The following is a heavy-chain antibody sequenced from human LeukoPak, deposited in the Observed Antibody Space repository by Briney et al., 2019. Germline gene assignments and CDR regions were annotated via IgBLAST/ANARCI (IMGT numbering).Heavy chain of an antibody. CDR2: ISGSGGST. V-gene: IGHV3-23*01. D-gene: IGHD1-20*01. CDR3: AKVRYNWNPLGY. J-gene: IGHJ4*02. CDR1: GFTFSSYA. Sequence: GRSLRLSCAASGFTFSSYAMHWVRQAPGKGLEWVSAISGSGGSTYYADSVKGRFTISRDNSKNTLYLQMNSLRAEDTAVYYCAKVRYNWNPLGYWGQGTLVTVSS.